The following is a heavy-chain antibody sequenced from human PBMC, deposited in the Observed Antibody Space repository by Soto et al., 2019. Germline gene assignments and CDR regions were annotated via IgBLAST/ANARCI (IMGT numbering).Heavy chain of an antibody. D-gene: IGHD4-4*01. CDR3: VRGGSNYAS. CDR1: GFTFSDSW. V-gene: IGHV3-7*01. Sequence: PWGSLRLSCTASGFTFSDSWMTWVRQAPGKGLEWVARIKPDESEKKYADSVKGRFSISRDNAKNSMYLQMDSLRGEDTAVYYCVRGGSNYASWGQGTLVTVSS. CDR2: IKPDESEK. J-gene: IGHJ5*02.